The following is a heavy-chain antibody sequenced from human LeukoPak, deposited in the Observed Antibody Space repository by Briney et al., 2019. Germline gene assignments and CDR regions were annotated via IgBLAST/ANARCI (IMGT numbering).Heavy chain of an antibody. CDR3: ARTSVVPAATRDFDY. Sequence: SETLSLTCIVSGGSISGGSYYWSWIRQPAGKGLEWIGEINHSGSTNYNPSLKSRVTISVDTSKNQFSLKLSSVTAADTAVYYCARTSVVPAATRDFDYWGQGTLVTVSS. CDR1: GGSISGGSYY. CDR2: INHSGST. D-gene: IGHD2-2*01. J-gene: IGHJ4*02. V-gene: IGHV4-61*10.